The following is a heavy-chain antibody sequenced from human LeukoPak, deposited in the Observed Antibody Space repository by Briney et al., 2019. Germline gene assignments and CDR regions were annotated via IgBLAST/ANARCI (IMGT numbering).Heavy chain of an antibody. CDR3: ARVRQLWLPLDY. Sequence: GGSLRLSCAASGFTFDDYAMHWVRQAPGKGLEWVSGISWNSGSIGYADSVKGRFTISRDNAKNSLYLQMNSLRAEDTAVYYCARVRQLWLPLDYWGQGTLVTVSS. D-gene: IGHD5-18*01. V-gene: IGHV3-9*01. CDR1: GFTFDDYA. J-gene: IGHJ4*02. CDR2: ISWNSGSI.